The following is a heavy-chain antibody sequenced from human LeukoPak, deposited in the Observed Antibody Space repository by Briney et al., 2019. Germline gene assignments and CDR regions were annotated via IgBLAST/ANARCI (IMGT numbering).Heavy chain of an antibody. CDR1: GFTFSSYG. CDR2: ISYDGSNK. D-gene: IGHD2-15*01. J-gene: IGHJ4*02. V-gene: IGHV3-30*18. Sequence: GGSLRLSCAASGFTFSSYGMHWVRQAPGKGLEWVAVISYDGSNKHYADSVKGRFTISRDNSKNTLYLQMNSLRAEDTAVYYCAKFCSGGSCWNYWGQGTLVTVSS. CDR3: AKFCSGGSCWNY.